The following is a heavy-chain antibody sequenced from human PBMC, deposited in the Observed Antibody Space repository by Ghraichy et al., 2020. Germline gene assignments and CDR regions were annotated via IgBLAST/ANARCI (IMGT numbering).Heavy chain of an antibody. J-gene: IGHJ5*02. CDR2: ISGGGGRT. CDR3: AKEMGGGYCSSSSCQYNWFDP. CDR1: GFTFTSYA. V-gene: IGHV3-23*01. Sequence: GESLNISCAASGFTFTSYAMSWVRQAPGKGLEWVSVISGGGGRTYYADSVKGRFTISRDNSMKSLYLQMKSLRAEDTAVYYCAKEMGGGYCSSSSCQYNWFDPWGQGTLVTVSS. D-gene: IGHD2-2*01.